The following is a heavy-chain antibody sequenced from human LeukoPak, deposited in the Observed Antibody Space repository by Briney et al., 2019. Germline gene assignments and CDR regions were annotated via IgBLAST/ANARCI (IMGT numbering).Heavy chain of an antibody. V-gene: IGHV3-23*01. Sequence: PGGSLRLSCAASGFTFSSYAMSWVRQAPGKGLEWVSAISGSGGSTYYADSVEGRFTISRDNSKNTLYLQMNSLRAEDTAVYYCAKRFPGGPKSYYYGMDVWGQGTTVTVSS. CDR2: ISGSGGST. J-gene: IGHJ6*02. D-gene: IGHD2-15*01. CDR3: AKRFPGGPKSYYYGMDV. CDR1: GFTFSSYA.